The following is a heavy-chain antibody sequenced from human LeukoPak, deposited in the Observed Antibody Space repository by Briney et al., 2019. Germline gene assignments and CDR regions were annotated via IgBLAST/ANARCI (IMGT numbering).Heavy chain of an antibody. CDR1: GFTFSNYW. CDR3: AREQQLWFDY. D-gene: IGHD5-18*01. Sequence: GGSLRVSCAASGFTFSNYWMSWVRQAPGKGLEWVANIKQDGSEKYYVDSVKGRFTISRDNAKNSLYLQMNSLRAEDTAVYYCAREQQLWFDYWGQGTLVTVSS. V-gene: IGHV3-7*03. J-gene: IGHJ4*02. CDR2: IKQDGSEK.